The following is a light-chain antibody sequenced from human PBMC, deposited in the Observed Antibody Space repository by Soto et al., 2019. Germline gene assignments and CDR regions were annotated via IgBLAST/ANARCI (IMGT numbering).Light chain of an antibody. V-gene: IGLV2-14*01. Sequence: QSALTQPASVSGSPGQSITISCTGTSSDVGAYNYVSWYQQHPGKAPKLMIYQVSNRPSEVSNRFSGSKSGNTASLTISGLQDDDEADYYCSSSTISTTLHVFGNGTKLTVL. CDR2: QVS. CDR3: SSSTISTTLHV. CDR1: SSDVGAYNY. J-gene: IGLJ1*01.